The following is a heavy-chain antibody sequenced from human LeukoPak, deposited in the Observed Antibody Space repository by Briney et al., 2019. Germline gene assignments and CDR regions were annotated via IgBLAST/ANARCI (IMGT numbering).Heavy chain of an antibody. D-gene: IGHD3-10*01. CDR3: ARGARGSGTASDY. Sequence: PGGSLRLSCAASGFTFNRYNMNWVRRAPGKGLEWVSSISTSSSYIYYADSVRGRFTISRDNAKNTLHLQMNSLRAEDTAVYYCARGARGSGTASDYWGQGTLVTVSS. CDR2: ISTSSSYI. V-gene: IGHV3-21*01. CDR1: GFTFNRYN. J-gene: IGHJ4*02.